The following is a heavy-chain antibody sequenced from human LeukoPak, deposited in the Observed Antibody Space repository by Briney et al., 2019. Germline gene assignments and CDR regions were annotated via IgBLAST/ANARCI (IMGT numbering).Heavy chain of an antibody. V-gene: IGHV4-59*08. CDR3: ARVGPQVVAATDYFDY. Sequence: SETLSLTCTVSGGSISSYYWSWIRQPPGKGLEWIGYIYYSGSTNYNPSLKSRVTISVDTSKNQFSLKLSSVTAADTAVYYCARVGPQVVAATDYFDYWGQGTLVTVSS. CDR2: IYYSGST. CDR1: GGSISSYY. J-gene: IGHJ4*02. D-gene: IGHD2-15*01.